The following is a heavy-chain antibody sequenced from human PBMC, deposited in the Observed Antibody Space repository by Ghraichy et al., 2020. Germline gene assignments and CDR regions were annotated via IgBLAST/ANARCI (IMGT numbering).Heavy chain of an antibody. Sequence: SQTLSLTCAVSGASVSSYYWWWGWVRQPPGKGLEWIGEALHSGSSRYNPSFKNRLAISVDKSKNQLSLELRSVSAADTAVYFCARLPRSEYTYGSAGRFDRWGKGTLVIISS. J-gene: IGHJ5*02. CDR2: ALHSGSS. V-gene: IGHV4-4*02. CDR3: ARLPRSEYTYGSAGRFDR. CDR1: GASVSSYYW. D-gene: IGHD5-18*01.